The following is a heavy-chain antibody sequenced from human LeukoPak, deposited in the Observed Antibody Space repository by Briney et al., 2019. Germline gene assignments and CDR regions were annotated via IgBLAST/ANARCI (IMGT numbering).Heavy chain of an antibody. V-gene: IGHV4-61*09. J-gene: IGHJ4*02. CDR3: ARGILRDYYDSSGFYHRGGVGY. Sequence: SETLSLTCTVSGGSVSTGSYYWSWIRPPAGRGLEWIGHIHTSGTMNYNASLKSRVRISVETSKNQFSLRLSSMTAADTAVYFCARGILRDYYDSSGFYHRGGVGYWGQGTLVTVSS. CDR1: GGSVSTGSYY. CDR2: IHTSGTM. D-gene: IGHD3-22*01.